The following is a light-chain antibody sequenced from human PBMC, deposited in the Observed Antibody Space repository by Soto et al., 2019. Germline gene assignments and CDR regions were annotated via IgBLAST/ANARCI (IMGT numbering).Light chain of an antibody. V-gene: IGLV2-23*02. Sequence: QSALTQPASVSGSPGESITISCTGTTSDVGSYNSIAWYQQHPGKAHRVVIFAVTKRPSGISNRFSGSKSGSTASLTISGLQAEDEADYVCFSYAGDSTWMFGGGTKVTVL. CDR2: AVT. CDR3: FSYAGDSTWM. J-gene: IGLJ3*02. CDR1: TSDVGSYNS.